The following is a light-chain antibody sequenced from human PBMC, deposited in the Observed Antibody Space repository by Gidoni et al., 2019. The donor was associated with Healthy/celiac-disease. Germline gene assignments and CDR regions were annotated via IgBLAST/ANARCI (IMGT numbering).Light chain of an antibody. CDR3: QQSYSTLYT. J-gene: IGKJ2*01. CDR2: AAS. Sequence: DIQMTQSPSSLSASVGDRVTITCRASQSISSYLNWYQQKPGKAPKLLIYAASSLQSGVPSRFRGLGSGTDFTLTISSLQPAAFASYYCQQSYSTLYTFGQWTKLEIK. V-gene: IGKV1-39*01. CDR1: QSISSY.